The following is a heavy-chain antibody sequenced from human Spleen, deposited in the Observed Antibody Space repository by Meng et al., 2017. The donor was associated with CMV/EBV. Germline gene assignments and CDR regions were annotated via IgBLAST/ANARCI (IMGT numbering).Heavy chain of an antibody. CDR2: TNPSSGAT. J-gene: IGHJ2*01. CDR1: GYTFTGYH. V-gene: IGHV1-2*02. D-gene: IGHD4-23*01. Sequence: SGYTFTGYHIHWVRQAPGQGLEWMAWTNPSSGATRYAQKFQGRVTMTGDTSLSTAYMEMSSLRSDDTAVYYCARETDYGGLYWYFDLWGRGTLVTVSS. CDR3: ARETDYGGLYWYFDL.